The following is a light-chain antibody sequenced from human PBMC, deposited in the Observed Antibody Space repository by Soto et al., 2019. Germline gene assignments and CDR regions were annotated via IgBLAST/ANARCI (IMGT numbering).Light chain of an antibody. CDR2: AAS. J-gene: IGKJ2*01. V-gene: IGKV1-39*01. Sequence: DIQMTQSPSSLSASVGDRVTITCRASQSISSYLNWYQQKPGKTPKLLIYAASSLQSGVPSRFSGSGSGTDFTLSFSSLQHEGFATYYCQKGYSTPYNFGKRTKLDIK. CDR3: QKGYSTPYN. CDR1: QSISSY.